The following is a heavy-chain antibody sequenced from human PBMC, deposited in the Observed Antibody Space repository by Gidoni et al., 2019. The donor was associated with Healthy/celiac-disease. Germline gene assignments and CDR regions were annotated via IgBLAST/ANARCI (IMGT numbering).Heavy chain of an antibody. CDR2: IYTSGST. CDR3: ARAALSITMRYAMDV. Sequence: QVQLQESGPGLVKPSQTLSLTCTVSGGSISSGSYSWSWIRQPAGKGLEWIGRIYTSGSTNYNPSLKSRVTISVDTSKNQFSLKLSSVTAADTAVYYCARAALSITMRYAMDVWGQGTTVTVSS. D-gene: IGHD3-22*01. CDR1: GGSISSGSYS. J-gene: IGHJ6*02. V-gene: IGHV4-61*02.